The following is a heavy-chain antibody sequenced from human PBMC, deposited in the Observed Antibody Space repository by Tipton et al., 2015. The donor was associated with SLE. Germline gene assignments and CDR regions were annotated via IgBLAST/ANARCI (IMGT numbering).Heavy chain of an antibody. D-gene: IGHD1-26*01. CDR3: ARGWDAFDT. Sequence: TLSLTCAVSGGSISSSNWWTWVRQPPGKGLEWIGQIYHSGTTNYNPSLESRVTISVDKSKKQFSLKLTSVTAADTAVYYCARGWDAFDTWGQGTTVTVSP. J-gene: IGHJ3*02. V-gene: IGHV4-4*02. CDR2: IYHSGTT. CDR1: GGSISSSNW.